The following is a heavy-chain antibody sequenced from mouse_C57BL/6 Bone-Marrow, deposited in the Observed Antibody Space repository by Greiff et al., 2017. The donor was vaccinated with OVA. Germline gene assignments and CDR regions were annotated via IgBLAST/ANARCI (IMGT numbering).Heavy chain of an antibody. J-gene: IGHJ3*01. CDR2: IDPENGDT. CDR3: TTYDGSFAY. V-gene: IGHV14-4*01. Sequence: EVQLVESGAELVRPGASVKLSCTASGFNIKDDYMHWVKQRPEQGLEWIGWIDPENGDTEYASKFQGKATITADTSSNTAYLQLSSLTSEDTAVYYCTTYDGSFAYWGQGTLVTVSA. D-gene: IGHD2-3*01. CDR1: GFNIKDDY.